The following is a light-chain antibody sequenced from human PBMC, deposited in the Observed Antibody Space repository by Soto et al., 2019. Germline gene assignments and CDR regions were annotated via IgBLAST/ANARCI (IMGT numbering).Light chain of an antibody. J-gene: IGLJ1*01. CDR1: SSDVGNYNY. Sequence: SVLTQPASVSGSPGQSITISCTGTSSDVGNYNYVSWYQQHPGKAPQLMIFQVSNRASGVSNRFSGSKSGDTASLTISGLQAEDEADYYCSSYTTGSTLYVFGTGTKVTVL. CDR2: QVS. V-gene: IGLV2-14*01. CDR3: SSYTTGSTLYV.